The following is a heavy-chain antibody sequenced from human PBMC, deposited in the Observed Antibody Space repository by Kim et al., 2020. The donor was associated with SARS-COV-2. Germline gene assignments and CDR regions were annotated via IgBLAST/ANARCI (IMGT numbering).Heavy chain of an antibody. Sequence: ASVKVSCKASGYTFTSYDINWVRQATGQGLEWMGWMNPNSGNTGYAQKFQGRVTVTRNTSISTAYMELSSLRSEDTAVYYCARDLTPKSGVPAAIWVSGWYYYYGMDVWGQGTTVTVSS. CDR1: GYTFTSYD. J-gene: IGHJ6*02. V-gene: IGHV1-8*01. CDR3: ARDLTPKSGVPAAIWVSGWYYYYGMDV. D-gene: IGHD2-2*02. CDR2: MNPNSGNT.